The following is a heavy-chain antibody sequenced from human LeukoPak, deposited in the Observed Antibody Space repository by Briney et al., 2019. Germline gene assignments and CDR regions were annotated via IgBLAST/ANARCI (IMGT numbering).Heavy chain of an antibody. CDR1: GFTFSSYG. V-gene: IGHV3-33*01. CDR3: ARDTGGTTAVDY. D-gene: IGHD1-26*01. J-gene: IGHJ4*02. Sequence: GGSLRLSCAASGFTFSSYGMHWVRQARDKGLEWVASLWYDGSNKYYADSVKGRFTISRDNSKNTLYLQMNSLRAEDTAVYCCARDTGGTTAVDYWGQGTLVTVSS. CDR2: LWYDGSNK.